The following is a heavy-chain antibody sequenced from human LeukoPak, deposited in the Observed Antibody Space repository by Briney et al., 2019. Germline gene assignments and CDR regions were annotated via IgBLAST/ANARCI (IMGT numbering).Heavy chain of an antibody. D-gene: IGHD6-13*01. CDR3: ARRAATGTPWFDP. V-gene: IGHV3-30*02. J-gene: IGHJ5*02. CDR1: GFTFSNYA. CDR2: IRYDGSNK. Sequence: PGGSLRLSCAASGFTFSNYAMHWVRQAPGKGLEWVAFIRYDGSNKYYADSVKGRFTISRDNSKNTLYLQMNSLRAEDTAVYYCARRAATGTPWFDPWGQGTLVTVSS.